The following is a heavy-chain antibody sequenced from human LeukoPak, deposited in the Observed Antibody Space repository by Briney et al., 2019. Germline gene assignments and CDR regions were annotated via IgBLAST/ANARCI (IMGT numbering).Heavy chain of an antibody. CDR3: ARVGPGYSYGYFDY. D-gene: IGHD5-18*01. CDR2: IYSGGST. Sequence: GGSLRPSCAASGFTVSSNYMSWVRQAPGKGLEWVSVIYSGGSTYYADSVKGRFTISRDNPKNTLYLQMNSLRAEDTAVYYCARVGPGYSYGYFDYWGQGTLVTVSS. J-gene: IGHJ4*02. V-gene: IGHV3-66*01. CDR1: GFTVSSNY.